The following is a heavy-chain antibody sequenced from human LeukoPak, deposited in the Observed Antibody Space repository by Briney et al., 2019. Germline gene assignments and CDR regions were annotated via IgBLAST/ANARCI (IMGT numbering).Heavy chain of an antibody. V-gene: IGHV3-48*01. CDR1: GFTFSSYS. Sequence: GGSLRLSCAASGFTFSSYSMNWVRQAPGKGLEWVSYISSSSSTIYYADSVKGRFTISRDNAKNSLYLQMNSLRAEDTAVYYCARDPKVDYDFWSGDDAFDIWGQGTMVTVSS. J-gene: IGHJ3*02. D-gene: IGHD3-3*01. CDR2: ISSSSSTI. CDR3: ARDPKVDYDFWSGDDAFDI.